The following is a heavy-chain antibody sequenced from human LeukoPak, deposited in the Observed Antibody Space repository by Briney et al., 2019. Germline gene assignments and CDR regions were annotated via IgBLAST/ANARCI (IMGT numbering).Heavy chain of an antibody. V-gene: IGHV1-69*05. CDR1: GGTFRSYA. D-gene: IGHD3/OR15-3a*01. CDR2: IIPIFGTA. J-gene: IGHJ5*02. Sequence: ASVKVSCKASGGTFRSYAISWVRQAPGQGLEWMGGIIPIFGTANYAQKFQGRVTITTDESTSTAYMELSSLRSEDTAVYYCARVLDPYNWFDPWGQGTLVTVPS. CDR3: ARVLDPYNWFDP.